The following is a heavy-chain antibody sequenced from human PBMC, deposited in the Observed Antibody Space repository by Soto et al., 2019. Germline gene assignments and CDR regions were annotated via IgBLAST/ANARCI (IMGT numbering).Heavy chain of an antibody. CDR2: ISAYNGNT. Sequence: ASVKVSCKASGYTFTSYGISWVRQAPGQGLEWMGWISAYNGNTNYAQKFQGRVTITTDRSTSTAYMELSSLRSEDTAVYYCARAGGMATITYYYYGMDVWGQGTTVTVSS. CDR1: GYTFTSYG. CDR3: ARAGGMATITYYYYGMDV. V-gene: IGHV1-18*01. D-gene: IGHD5-12*01. J-gene: IGHJ6*02.